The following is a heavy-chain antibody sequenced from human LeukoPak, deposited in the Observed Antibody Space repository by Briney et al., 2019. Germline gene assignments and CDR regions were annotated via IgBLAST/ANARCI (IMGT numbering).Heavy chain of an antibody. J-gene: IGHJ4*02. D-gene: IGHD3-3*01. V-gene: IGHV1-8*01. CDR1: GYTFTSYD. Sequence: ASVKVSFKASGYTFTSYDINGVGQATGQGLEWMGWMNPNRGNTGYAQKFQGRVTMTRNTSISTAYMELSSLRSEDTAVYYCARGDTYYDFWSGYYVSGYFDYWGQGTLVTVSS. CDR3: ARGDTYYDFWSGYYVSGYFDY. CDR2: MNPNRGNT.